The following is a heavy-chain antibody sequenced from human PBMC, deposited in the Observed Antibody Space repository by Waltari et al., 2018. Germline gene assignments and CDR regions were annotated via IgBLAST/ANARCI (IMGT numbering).Heavy chain of an antibody. V-gene: IGHV4-34*01. D-gene: IGHD3-3*01. J-gene: IGHJ5*02. Sequence: QVQLQQWGAGLLKPSETLSLTCAVYGGSFSGYYWSWIRQPPGKGLEWIGEINHSGSTNYNPSLKSRVTISVDTSKNQFSLKLSSVTAADTAVYYCARGTRGLITIFGVVRGWFDPWGQGTLVTVSS. CDR3: ARGTRGLITIFGVVRGWFDP. CDR1: GGSFSGYY. CDR2: INHSGST.